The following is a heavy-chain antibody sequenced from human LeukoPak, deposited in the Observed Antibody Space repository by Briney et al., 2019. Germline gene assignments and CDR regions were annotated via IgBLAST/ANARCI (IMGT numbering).Heavy chain of an antibody. J-gene: IGHJ4*02. V-gene: IGHV3-11*01. Sequence: PGGSLRLSYAAPGFTFSDYYMSWIRQAPGKGLEGVSYISSSGSTIYYTDSVKGRFTISRDNAKTALYLQMSSLRAEDTAVYYCARDHRARLNFDYWGQGTLVTVSS. CDR2: ISSSGSTI. D-gene: IGHD3-22*01. CDR3: ARDHRARLNFDY. CDR1: GFTFSDYY.